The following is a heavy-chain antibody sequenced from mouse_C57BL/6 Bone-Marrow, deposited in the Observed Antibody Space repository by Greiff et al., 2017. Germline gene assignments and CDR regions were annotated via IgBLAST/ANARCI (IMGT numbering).Heavy chain of an antibody. V-gene: IGHV1-69*01. CDR3: ARARWFAD. CDR2: IDHSDSST. Sequence: VHVKQPGAELVMPGASVKLSCKASGYTFTSYWMHWVKQRPGPGLEWIGKIDHSDSSTHYNQPFKGKSTVTVDKSSSTAYMQLSSLTSEVSAGYYGARARWFADWGQGSLVTVSA. J-gene: IGHJ3*01. CDR1: GYTFTSYW.